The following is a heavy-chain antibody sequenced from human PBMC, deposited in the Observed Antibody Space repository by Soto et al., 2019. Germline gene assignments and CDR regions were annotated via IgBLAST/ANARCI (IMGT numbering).Heavy chain of an antibody. D-gene: IGHD3-22*01. Sequence: VKVSCKASGGTFSSYAISWVRQAPGQGLEWMGGIIPIFGTANYAQKFQGRVTITADESTSTAYMELSSLRSEDTAVYYCARAGAYYYDSSGYYPPFNYWGQGTLVTVSS. CDR3: ARAGAYYYDSSGYYPPFNY. CDR1: GGTFSSYA. V-gene: IGHV1-69*01. J-gene: IGHJ4*02. CDR2: IIPIFGTA.